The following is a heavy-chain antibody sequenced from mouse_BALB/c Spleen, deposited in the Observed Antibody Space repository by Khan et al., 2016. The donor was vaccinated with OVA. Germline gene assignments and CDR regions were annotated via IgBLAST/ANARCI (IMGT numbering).Heavy chain of an antibody. CDR1: GYTFTDYV. CDR3: ARGGYSVFAY. J-gene: IGHJ3*01. CDR2: IFPGGGSS. D-gene: IGHD1-1*01. V-gene: IGHV1-77*01. Sequence: QVQLKQSGPELVKPGASVKMSCKASGYTFTDYVINWVKQRTGQGLEWIGDIFPGGGSSYYNEKFKGKAKLTADKSSNTAYMQISSLTFEDSAVYFCARGGYSVFAYWGQGTLVTVSA.